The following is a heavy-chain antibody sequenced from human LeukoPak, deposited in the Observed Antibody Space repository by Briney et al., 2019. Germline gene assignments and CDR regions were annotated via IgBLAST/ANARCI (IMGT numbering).Heavy chain of an antibody. D-gene: IGHD3-10*01. Sequence: SETLSLTCTVSGDSISTHYWSWIRQPPGKRLEWIGYINYSGITNHNPSLKSRVTISVDTSKNQFSLKLSSVTAADTAVYYCARGLWFAVPGAFDIWGRGTMVTVSS. V-gene: IGHV4-59*11. CDR1: GDSISTHY. CDR2: INYSGIT. CDR3: ARGLWFAVPGAFDI. J-gene: IGHJ3*02.